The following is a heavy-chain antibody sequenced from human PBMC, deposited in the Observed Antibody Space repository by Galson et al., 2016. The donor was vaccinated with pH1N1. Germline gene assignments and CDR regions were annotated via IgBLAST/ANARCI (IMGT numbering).Heavy chain of an antibody. CDR2: INPDSGGT. Sequence: SVKVSCKASGYRFSGYYIHWVRQAPGQGLEWMGRINPDSGGTKFAQRFQDRVTLTRDTSMRTAYIELSGLRYDDTAIYYCARAAGPSYYYGLDVWGQGTTVIVSS. V-gene: IGHV1-2*06. CDR1: GYRFSGYY. CDR3: ARAAGPSYYYGLDV. D-gene: IGHD6-13*01. J-gene: IGHJ6*02.